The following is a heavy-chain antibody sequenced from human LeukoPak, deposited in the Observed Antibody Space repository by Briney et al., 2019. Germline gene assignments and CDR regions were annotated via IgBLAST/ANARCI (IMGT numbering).Heavy chain of an antibody. CDR1: GFTFSSYA. V-gene: IGHV3-30*02. CDR2: IRYDGSNK. Sequence: QPGGSLRLSCAASGFTFSSYAMSWVRQAPGKGLEWVAFIRYDGSNKYYADSVKGRFTISRDNSKSTLYLQVNSLRAEDTALYYCAKDGYYDFWSGSNWFDPWGQGTLVTVSS. CDR3: AKDGYYDFWSGSNWFDP. D-gene: IGHD3-3*01. J-gene: IGHJ5*02.